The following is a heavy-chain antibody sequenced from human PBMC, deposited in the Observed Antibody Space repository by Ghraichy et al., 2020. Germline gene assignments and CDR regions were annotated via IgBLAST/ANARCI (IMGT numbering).Heavy chain of an antibody. D-gene: IGHD2-2*01. Sequence: GGSLRLSCVASGFTFSVSTMHWVRQAPGKGLEWVGRFIVKADSDATTYAASVRGRFTISRDDSKNTAYLQMNSLKTEDTAVYYCMSAHPCSSTCTIPGGMELWGQGTTVTVS. V-gene: IGHV3-73*01. CDR2: FIVKADSDAT. CDR1: GFTFSVST. J-gene: IGHJ6*02. CDR3: MSAHPCSSTCTIPGGMEL.